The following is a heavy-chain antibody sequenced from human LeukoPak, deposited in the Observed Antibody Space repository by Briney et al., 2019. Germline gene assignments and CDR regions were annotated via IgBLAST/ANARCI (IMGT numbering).Heavy chain of an antibody. CDR3: ASDMGATLY. V-gene: IGHV3-74*03. CDR2: INRDGSST. CDR1: GFTFSSYW. Sequence: PGGSLRLSCAASGFTFSSYWMHWVRQAPGKGLVWVSRINRDGSSTTNADSVKGRFTISRDNAKNTLYLQMNSLRDEDTAVYYCASDMGATLYWGQGTLVTVSS. J-gene: IGHJ4*02. D-gene: IGHD1-26*01.